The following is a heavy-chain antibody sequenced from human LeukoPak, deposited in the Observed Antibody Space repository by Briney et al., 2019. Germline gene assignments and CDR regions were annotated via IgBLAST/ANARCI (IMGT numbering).Heavy chain of an antibody. D-gene: IGHD3-22*01. J-gene: IGHJ4*02. CDR2: ISSSSYI. Sequence: PGGSLRLSCAASGFTFSSYSMNWVRQAPGKGLEWVSSISSSSYIYYADSVKGRFTISRDNAKNSLYLQMNSLRAEDTAVYYCARDDSSGEPYFDYWGQGTLVTVSS. CDR3: ARDDSSGEPYFDY. V-gene: IGHV3-21*01. CDR1: GFTFSSYS.